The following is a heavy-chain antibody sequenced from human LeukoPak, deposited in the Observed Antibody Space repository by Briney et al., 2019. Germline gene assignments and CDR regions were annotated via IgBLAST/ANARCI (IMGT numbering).Heavy chain of an antibody. CDR3: ARGLYYDFWSGPNGGWFDP. D-gene: IGHD3-3*01. CDR2: MNPNSGNT. Sequence: ASVKVSCKASGYTFTSYDINWERQATGQGLEWMGWMNPNSGNTGYAQKFQGRVTITRNTSISTAYMELSSLRSEDTAVYYCARGLYYDFWSGPNGGWFDPWGQGTLVTVSS. J-gene: IGHJ5*02. V-gene: IGHV1-8*03. CDR1: GYTFTSYD.